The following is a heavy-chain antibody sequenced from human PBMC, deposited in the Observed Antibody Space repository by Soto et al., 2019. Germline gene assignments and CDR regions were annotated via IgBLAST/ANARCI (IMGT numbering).Heavy chain of an antibody. Sequence: EVQLLESGGGLVQPGGSLRLSCTTSGFSFSNYAMSWVCQAPGKGLEWVSAITSRADSTYSADSVKGRFTISRDNSQSTRYLQMTGLRAEDTAVYFCAKDRASGWYSAFDYWGQGALVTVSS. J-gene: IGHJ4*02. V-gene: IGHV3-23*01. CDR1: GFSFSNYA. CDR2: ITSRADST. CDR3: AKDRASGWYSAFDY. D-gene: IGHD6-19*01.